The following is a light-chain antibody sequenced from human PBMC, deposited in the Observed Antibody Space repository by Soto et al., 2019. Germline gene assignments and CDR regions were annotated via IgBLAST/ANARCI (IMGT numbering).Light chain of an antibody. CDR3: SSYTSSRTRV. CDR2: DVS. CDR1: SSDVGGYNY. J-gene: IGLJ1*01. V-gene: IGLV2-14*01. Sequence: QSALTQPASVSGSPGQSITISCTGTSSDVGGYNYVSWYQQHPGKAPQLMIYDVSNRPSGVSNRFSGSKSGNTASLTISGLQAEDEAVYYCSSYTSSRTRVFGTGTTVTVL.